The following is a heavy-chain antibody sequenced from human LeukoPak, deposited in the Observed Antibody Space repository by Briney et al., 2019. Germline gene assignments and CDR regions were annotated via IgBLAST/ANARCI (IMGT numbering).Heavy chain of an antibody. CDR3: TRDGHCSSTSCYPPGY. J-gene: IGHJ4*02. CDR1: GFTFGDYA. V-gene: IGHV3-49*04. D-gene: IGHD2-2*01. Sequence: GGSLRLSCTASGFTFGDYAMSWVRQAPGKGLEWVGFIRSKAYGGTTEYAASVKGRFTISRDDSKSIAYLQMNSLKTEDTAVYYCTRDGHCSSTSCYPPGYSGQGTLVTVSS. CDR2: IRSKAYGGTT.